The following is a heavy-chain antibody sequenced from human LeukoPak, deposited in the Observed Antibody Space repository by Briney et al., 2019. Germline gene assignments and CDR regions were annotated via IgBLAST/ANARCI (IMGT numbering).Heavy chain of an antibody. J-gene: IGHJ4*02. Sequence: GGSLRLSCTTSGFTFGDYAMTWVRQAPGKGLEWVGFIRNKALGATTEYAASVKDRFTVSRDDSESIAYPQMSSLRTEDTAVYYCSRSITGSGWKYYFDFWGQGTLVTVSS. CDR3: SRSITGSGWKYYFDF. D-gene: IGHD6-19*01. CDR1: GFTFGDYA. V-gene: IGHV3-49*04. CDR2: IRNKALGATT.